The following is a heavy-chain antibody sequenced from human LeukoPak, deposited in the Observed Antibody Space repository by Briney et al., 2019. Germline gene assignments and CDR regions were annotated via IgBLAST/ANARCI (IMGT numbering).Heavy chain of an antibody. J-gene: IGHJ4*02. Sequence: ASVRVSCKASGYTFTNYYIHWVRQAPGHGLEWMGWINPNRGDTNYAQKFQGRVTMTRDTSISTAFMKLTRLTSDDTAVYYCTRDLLGFATTPLSDWGQGTLVTVSS. V-gene: IGHV1-2*02. CDR1: GYTFTNYY. D-gene: IGHD4-17*01. CDR2: INPNRGDT. CDR3: TRDLLGFATTPLSD.